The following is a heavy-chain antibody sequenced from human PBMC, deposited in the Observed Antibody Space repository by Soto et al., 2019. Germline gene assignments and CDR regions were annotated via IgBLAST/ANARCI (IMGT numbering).Heavy chain of an antibody. V-gene: IGHV4-59*01. J-gene: IGHJ3*02. CDR3: ARDNGDIVVVGAFDI. CDR2: IYYSGST. D-gene: IGHD2-15*01. CDR1: GGSISSYY. Sequence: QVQLQESGPGLVKPSETLSLTCTVAGGSISSYYWSWIRQPPGKGLEWIGYIYYSGSTNYNPSLKSRVTISVDTSKNQFSLKLSSVTAADTAVYYCARDNGDIVVVGAFDIWGQGTMVTVSS.